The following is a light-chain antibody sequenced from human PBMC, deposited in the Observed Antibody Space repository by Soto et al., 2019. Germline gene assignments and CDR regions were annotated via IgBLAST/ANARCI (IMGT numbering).Light chain of an antibody. CDR2: EVS. V-gene: IGLV2-14*01. Sequence: QSALTQPASVSGSPGQSITISCTGTISDVGAYNYVSWYQQHPGKAPKLMIYEVSNRPSGVSFRFSGSKSGNTASLTISGLQAEDEADYFCSSYTTSTTWLFGGGTKVTVL. CDR3: SSYTTSTTWL. CDR1: ISDVGAYNY. J-gene: IGLJ3*02.